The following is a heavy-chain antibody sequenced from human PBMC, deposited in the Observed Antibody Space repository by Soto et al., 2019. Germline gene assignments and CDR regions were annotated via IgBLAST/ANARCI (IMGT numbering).Heavy chain of an antibody. J-gene: IGHJ6*02. CDR1: GFTFSTYG. CDR2: ISYDGTNK. Sequence: QVQLVESGGGEVQPERSLTISCAASGFTFSTYGMRWVRQTPGKGLEWVAVISYDGTNKFYSDSVKGRFTISRDNFKNTLTLQMNSLRADDTAVYSCAKDLQSYGDYDYYCYGMDVWGLGTRVTVSS. CDR3: AKDLQSYGDYDYYCYGMDV. V-gene: IGHV3-30*18. D-gene: IGHD4-17*01.